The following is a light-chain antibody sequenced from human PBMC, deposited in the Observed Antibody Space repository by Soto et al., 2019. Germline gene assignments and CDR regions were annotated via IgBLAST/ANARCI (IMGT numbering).Light chain of an antibody. CDR2: DAS. Sequence: EIVLTQSPATLSLSPGERATLSCSASQSVSSYLAWYQQKPGQAPRLLIYDASNRATGIPARFSGSGSGTDFTLTISSLEPEDFAVYYCQQRSNWVWTFGPGTKVEIK. CDR1: QSVSSY. CDR3: QQRSNWVWT. V-gene: IGKV3-11*01. J-gene: IGKJ1*01.